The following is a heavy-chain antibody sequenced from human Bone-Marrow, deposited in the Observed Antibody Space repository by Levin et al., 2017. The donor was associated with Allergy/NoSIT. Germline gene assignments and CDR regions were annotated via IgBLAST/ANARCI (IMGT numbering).Heavy chain of an antibody. J-gene: IGHJ4*02. D-gene: IGHD3-16*01. CDR1: GYSVSSGYN. Sequence: PSETLSLTCGVSGYSVSSGYNWGWIRQSPGKGLEWIASIYQSGSTHYNPSLKSRVTISLDTSKNQFSLKLSSVTAADTAVYYCARAGMIIFGGSQFDYWGQGTLVTVSS. CDR3: ARAGMIIFGGSQFDY. V-gene: IGHV4-38-2*01. CDR2: IYQSGST.